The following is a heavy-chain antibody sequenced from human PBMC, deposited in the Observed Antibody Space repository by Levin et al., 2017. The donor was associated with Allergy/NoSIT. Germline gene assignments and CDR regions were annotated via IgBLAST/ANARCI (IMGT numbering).Heavy chain of an antibody. J-gene: IGHJ4*02. CDR2: ISSAGSST. D-gene: IGHD3-22*01. CDR3: ARGYYETTLYTILY. Sequence: SCTASGFTFSSYWMHWVRQAPGKGLVWVSRISSAGSSTTYADSVKGRFTISRDNAKSTLFLQMNSLRAEDTAVYYCARGYYETTLYTILYGGQGTRVTVSS. CDR1: GFTFSSYW. V-gene: IGHV3-74*01.